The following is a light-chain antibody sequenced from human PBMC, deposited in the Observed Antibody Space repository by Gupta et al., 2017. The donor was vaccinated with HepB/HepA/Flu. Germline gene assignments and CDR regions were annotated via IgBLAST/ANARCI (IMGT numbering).Light chain of an antibody. CDR1: QSISSY. Sequence: DIQMTPPPSSPSASVGDRVTITCRASQSISSYLNWYQQKPGKATKLLIYGASSLDSGVPSRFSGSGSGTDFTLTISSLQSEDFATYYCQQCYITPCTFGQGTKVEIK. CDR2: GAS. J-gene: IGKJ2*02. CDR3: QQCYITPCT. V-gene: IGKV1-39*01.